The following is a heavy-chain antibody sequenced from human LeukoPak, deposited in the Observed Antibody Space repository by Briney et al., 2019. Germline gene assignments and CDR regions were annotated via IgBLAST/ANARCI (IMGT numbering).Heavy chain of an antibody. V-gene: IGHV4-59*01. Sequence: PSETLSLTCTVSGVSISTYLWSWLRQPPGKGLEWIGWIGNIYDSESTNYNPSLRSRVTISVDTSKNQFSLKLSSVIAADTAVYYCARGGARSLPFDFWGQETLVTVSS. CDR2: IYDSEST. D-gene: IGHD6-13*01. CDR3: ARGGARSLPFDF. J-gene: IGHJ4*02. CDR1: GVSISTYL.